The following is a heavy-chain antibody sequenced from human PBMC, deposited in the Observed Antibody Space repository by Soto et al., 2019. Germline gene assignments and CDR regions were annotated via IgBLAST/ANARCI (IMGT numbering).Heavy chain of an antibody. CDR1: GFSLSTSGVG. D-gene: IGHD1-7*01. CDR3: APLELSITGTPYDP. V-gene: IGHV2-5*02. J-gene: IGHJ5*02. Sequence: QITLKESGPTLVKPTQTLTLTCTFSGFSLSTSGVGVGWIRQPPGTALEWLALIFWDDDKRCTPSLKRRLTITKDTSKNQVVLTMTNMNPVDTATYYCAPLELSITGTPYDPWGQGTLVTVSS. CDR2: IFWDDDK.